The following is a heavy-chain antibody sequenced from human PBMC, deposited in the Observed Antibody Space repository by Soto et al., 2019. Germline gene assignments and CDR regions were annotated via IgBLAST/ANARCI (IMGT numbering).Heavy chain of an antibody. Sequence: SESLSLTCTVSGGSISSAAYYWSWIRQHPGKGLEWIGYISHSGSTYYTPSLKSRVIISADTSKNQFSVNLTSVTAADTAVYNCAREYTYGSNFFDCWGQGALVTVSS. D-gene: IGHD5-18*01. CDR2: ISHSGST. V-gene: IGHV4-31*03. J-gene: IGHJ4*02. CDR1: GGSISSAAYY. CDR3: AREYTYGSNFFDC.